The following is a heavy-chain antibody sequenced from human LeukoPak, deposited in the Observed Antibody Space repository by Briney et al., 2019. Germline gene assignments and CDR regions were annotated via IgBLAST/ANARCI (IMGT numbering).Heavy chain of an antibody. CDR1: GFTFSTYW. V-gene: IGHV3-7*01. CDR3: ASDRAYSQFDY. J-gene: IGHJ4*02. D-gene: IGHD2-15*01. Sequence: GGSLRLSCAASGFTFSTYWMDGVRQAPGKGLEGVASIKEDGSDTNYVGSVRGRFTVSRDNTKNSLYLQMNSLRADDTAVYYCASDRAYSQFDYWGQGTLVTVSS. CDR2: IKEDGSDT.